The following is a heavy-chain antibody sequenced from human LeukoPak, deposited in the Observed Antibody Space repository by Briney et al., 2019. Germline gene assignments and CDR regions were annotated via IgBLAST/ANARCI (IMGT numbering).Heavy chain of an antibody. Sequence: GESLRLSCAASGFTVTSNYMSWVRQAPGKGLEWVSVIAAGGVTYYADSVRGRFTISRDNSKNTLYLQMNSLRAEDTAVYYCARDGYNSTWYWYFDVWGRGTPVTVSS. V-gene: IGHV3-53*01. J-gene: IGHJ2*01. CDR1: GFTVTSNY. CDR2: IAAGGVT. D-gene: IGHD2/OR15-2a*01. CDR3: ARDGYNSTWYWYFDV.